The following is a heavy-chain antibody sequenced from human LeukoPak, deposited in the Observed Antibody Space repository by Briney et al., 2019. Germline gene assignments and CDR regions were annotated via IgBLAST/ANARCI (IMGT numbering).Heavy chain of an antibody. CDR3: ARAASGRRDGPEDLDY. CDR1: GGSISSGGYY. CDR2: IYYSGST. Sequence: SQTLSLTCTVSGGSISSGGYYWSWIRQHPGKGLEWIGYIYYSGSTNYNPSLKSRVTISVDTSKNQFSLKLSSVTAADTAVYYCARAASGRRDGPEDLDYWGQGTLVTVSS. D-gene: IGHD5-24*01. J-gene: IGHJ4*02. V-gene: IGHV4-31*03.